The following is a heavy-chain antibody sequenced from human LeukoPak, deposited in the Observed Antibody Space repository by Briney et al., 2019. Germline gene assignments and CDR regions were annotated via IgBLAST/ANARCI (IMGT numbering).Heavy chain of an antibody. D-gene: IGHD1-26*01. J-gene: IGHJ4*02. V-gene: IGHV4-59*01. CDR2: IYNSGIT. Sequence: GSLRLSCAASGFTFSNCAMNWIRQPPGKGLEWIGYIYNSGITNHNPSLKSRVTISVDTSKNQFSLKLSSVTAADTAVYYCARAPRYSGSYYAPKFYFDYWGQGTLVTVSS. CDR1: GFTFSNCA. CDR3: ARAPRYSGSYYAPKFYFDY.